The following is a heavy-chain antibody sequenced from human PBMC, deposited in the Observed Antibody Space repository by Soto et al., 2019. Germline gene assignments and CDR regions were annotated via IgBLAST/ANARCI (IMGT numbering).Heavy chain of an antibody. V-gene: IGHV4-39*01. CDR2: IYYRGST. CDR1: GGSISSSSYY. Sequence: QLQLQDSGPGLVKPSETLSLTCTVSGGSISSSSYYWGSIRQPPGKGLEWIGSIYYRGSTYYHPSLNSRVPISVDASKGQFFLKLSPGTAADTAVYYWGSHVGPWGLGYFDYWGEGTLVTVSS. D-gene: IGHD3-16*01. CDR3: GSHVGPWGLGYFDY. J-gene: IGHJ4*02.